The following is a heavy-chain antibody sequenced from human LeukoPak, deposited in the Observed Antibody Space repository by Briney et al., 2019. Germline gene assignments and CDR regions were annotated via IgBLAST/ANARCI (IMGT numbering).Heavy chain of an antibody. CDR1: GFTINNQA. J-gene: IGHJ4*02. D-gene: IGHD4-17*01. CDR3: ARAYNDYGDYRNLPDY. CDR2: ISYDGSKK. Sequence: GGSLRLSCAVSGFTINNQAMHWVRQVPGKGLEWVAVISYDGSKKYYGDSVKGRFTISRDNAKNSLYLQMNSLRAEDTAVYYCARAYNDYGDYRNLPDYWGQGTLVTVSS. V-gene: IGHV3-33*05.